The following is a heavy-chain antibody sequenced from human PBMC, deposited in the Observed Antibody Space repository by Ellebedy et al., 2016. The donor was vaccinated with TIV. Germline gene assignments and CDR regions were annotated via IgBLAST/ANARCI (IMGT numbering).Heavy chain of an antibody. CDR2: LYYNGNT. D-gene: IGHD1-1*01. V-gene: IGHV4-59*02. J-gene: IGHJ5*02. CDR3: AAASPGGLEIFA. Sequence: GSLRLXXNVSGASVTNYYTTWIRQPPGKGLEWIGYLYYNGNTNYNPSLESRVSISVGTSKRQVSLNLKSVTTADTAIYYCAAASPGGLEIFAWGQGTPVTVSS. CDR1: GASVTNYY.